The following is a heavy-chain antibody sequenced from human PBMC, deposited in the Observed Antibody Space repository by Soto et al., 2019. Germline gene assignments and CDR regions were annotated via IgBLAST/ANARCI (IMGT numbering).Heavy chain of an antibody. V-gene: IGHV4-4*07. J-gene: IGHJ4*02. CDR3: AREYTETVAGPTPYYFDY. CDR2: IYTTGDT. D-gene: IGHD6-19*01. Sequence: QVQLQESGPGLVKPSETLSLTCSVSGDSISSYYWSWIRQPAGKGLEWIGRIYTTGDTNYNPSLKSRVTMSLDTSKNQFSLKLSSVTAADTAVYYYAREYTETVAGPTPYYFDYWGQGTLVTVSS. CDR1: GDSISSYY.